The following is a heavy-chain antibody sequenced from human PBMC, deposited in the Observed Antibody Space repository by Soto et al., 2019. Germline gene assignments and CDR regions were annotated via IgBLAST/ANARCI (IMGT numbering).Heavy chain of an antibody. CDR3: ASSLGYSCSGGFLDYYFDY. V-gene: IGHV3-72*01. D-gene: IGHD2-2*03. J-gene: IGHJ4*02. Sequence: EVQLVESGGGLVQPVGSLRLSCAASGFTFSDHYMDWVRQAPGKGLEWVGRTRNTATRYNTEYAASVKGRFTISSDDSKNSLYLQMNSLRTEDTAVYYCASSLGYSCSGGFLDYYFDYWGQGTLVTVSS. CDR2: TRNTATRYNT. CDR1: GFTFSDHY.